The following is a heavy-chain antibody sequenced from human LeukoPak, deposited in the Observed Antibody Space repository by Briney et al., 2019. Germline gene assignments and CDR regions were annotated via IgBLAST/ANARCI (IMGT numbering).Heavy chain of an antibody. CDR2: INQDERDR. Sequence: GGSLRLSCAASGFTFRSHWMSWVRQAPGKGLEWVANINQDERDRYYVDSVKGRFTISRDNAKNSVYLQMNSLRDEDSAAYYCARVYLERLTAGYFDHWGQGTWVTVSP. V-gene: IGHV3-7*04. J-gene: IGHJ4*02. CDR3: ARVYLERLTAGYFDH. D-gene: IGHD3-3*01. CDR1: GFTFRSHW.